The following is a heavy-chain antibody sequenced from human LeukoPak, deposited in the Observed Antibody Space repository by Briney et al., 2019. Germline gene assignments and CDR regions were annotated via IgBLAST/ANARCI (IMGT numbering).Heavy chain of an antibody. D-gene: IGHD2-15*01. Sequence: GGSLRLSCTASGFIFSGSWMAWIRQAPGKGLEWVAIIKKDGSEKYYVDSMKGRFTISRDNAKNSLFLQMNSLRAEGTAIYYCTTDTWYSAGHWGQGTLVTVSS. CDR3: TTDTWYSAGH. CDR1: GFIFSGSW. CDR2: IKKDGSEK. J-gene: IGHJ4*02. V-gene: IGHV3-7*03.